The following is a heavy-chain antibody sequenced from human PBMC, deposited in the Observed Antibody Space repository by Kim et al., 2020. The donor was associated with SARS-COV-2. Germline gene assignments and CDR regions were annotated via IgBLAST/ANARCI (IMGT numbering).Heavy chain of an antibody. D-gene: IGHD3-10*01. V-gene: IGHV1-46*01. J-gene: IGHJ4*02. CDR3: ARGRYYGSGSDSIDY. Sequence: QKFQGRVTMTSESSTSTVYMELSSLRSEDTAVYYCARGRYYGSGSDSIDYWGQGTLVTVSS.